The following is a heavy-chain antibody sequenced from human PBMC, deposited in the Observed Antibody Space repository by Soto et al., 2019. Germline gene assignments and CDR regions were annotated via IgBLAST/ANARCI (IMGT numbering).Heavy chain of an antibody. CDR3: ARVGNRIGGYYYYGMDV. D-gene: IGHD1-26*01. V-gene: IGHV4-39*07. J-gene: IGHJ6*02. CDR2: IYYSGST. Sequence: PSETLSLTCTVSGGSISSSSYYWGWIRQPPGKGLEWIGSIYYSGSTNYNPSLKSRVTISVDKSKNQFSLKLSSVTAADTAVYYCARVGNRIGGYYYYGMDVWGQGTTVTVSS. CDR1: GGSISSSSYY.